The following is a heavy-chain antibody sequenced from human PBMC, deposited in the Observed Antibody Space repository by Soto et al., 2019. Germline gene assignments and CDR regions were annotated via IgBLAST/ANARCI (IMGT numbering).Heavy chain of an antibody. J-gene: IGHJ6*03. V-gene: IGHV1-18*01. CDR3: ARNYLYYDFWRGLEDYYYMDV. Sequence: ASVKVSCKASGYTFTSYGISWVRQAPGQGLEWMGWISAYNGNTNYAQKLQGRVTMTTDTSTSTAYMELRSLRSDDTAVYYCARNYLYYDFWRGLEDYYYMDVWGKGTTVTVSS. CDR2: ISAYNGNT. D-gene: IGHD3-3*01. CDR1: GYTFTSYG.